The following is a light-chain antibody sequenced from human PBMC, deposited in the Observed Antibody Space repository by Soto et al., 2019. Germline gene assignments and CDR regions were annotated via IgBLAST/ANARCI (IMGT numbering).Light chain of an antibody. Sequence: EIVLTQSPGTLSLSPGERATLSCRASQSVSSSYLAWYQQKPGQAPRLLIYGASSRATGIPDRFSGSGSGTDFSITISRLEPEDFAVYYCQQYCSSLTFGPGTKVDIK. CDR2: GAS. V-gene: IGKV3-20*01. J-gene: IGKJ3*01. CDR3: QQYCSSLT. CDR1: QSVSSSY.